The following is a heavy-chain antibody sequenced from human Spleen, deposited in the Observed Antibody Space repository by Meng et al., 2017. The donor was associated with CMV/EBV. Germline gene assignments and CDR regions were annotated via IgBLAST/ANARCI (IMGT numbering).Heavy chain of an antibody. J-gene: IGHJ3*02. CDR3: ARDLDPHYYDGGRAFDI. Sequence: GESLKISCAASGFTFSSYWMSWVRQAPGKGLEWVANIKQDGSEKYCVDSVKGRFTISRDSAKNTLHLQMNSLRAEDTAVYYCARDLDPHYYDGGRAFDIWGLGTMVTVSS. CDR1: GFTFSSYW. D-gene: IGHD3-22*01. CDR2: IKQDGSEK. V-gene: IGHV3-7*01.